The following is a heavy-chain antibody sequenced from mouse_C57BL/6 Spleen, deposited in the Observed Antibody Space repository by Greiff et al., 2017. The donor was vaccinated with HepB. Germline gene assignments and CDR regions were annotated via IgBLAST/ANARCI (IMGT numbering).Heavy chain of an antibody. V-gene: IGHV14-4*01. CDR2: IDPENGDT. J-gene: IGHJ2*01. Sequence: EVQLQQSGAELVRPGASVKLSCTASGFNIKDDYMHWVKQRPEQGLEWIGWIDPENGDTEYASKFQGKATITADKSSNTAYLQLSSLTSEDTAVYYCTGGLRRTEDFDYWGQGTTLTVSS. CDR1: GFNIKDDY. D-gene: IGHD2-2*01. CDR3: TGGLRRTEDFDY.